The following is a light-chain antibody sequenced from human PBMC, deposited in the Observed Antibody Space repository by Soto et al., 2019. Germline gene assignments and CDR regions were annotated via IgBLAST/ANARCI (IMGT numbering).Light chain of an antibody. Sequence: DIVMTQSPATLSVSLGERATLSCRASQSVHSNLAWYQQKPGQAPRLLFHGASTRATDVPARFSGSGSGTEFTLTISSLQSEDFAIYYCQQYNDWPPVFGQGTKVE. J-gene: IGKJ1*01. CDR2: GAS. CDR3: QQYNDWPPV. V-gene: IGKV3-15*01. CDR1: QSVHSN.